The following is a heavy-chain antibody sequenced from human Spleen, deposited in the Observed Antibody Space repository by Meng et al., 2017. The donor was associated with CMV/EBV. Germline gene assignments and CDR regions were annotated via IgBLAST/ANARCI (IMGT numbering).Heavy chain of an antibody. D-gene: IGHD5-12*01. Sequence: ASVKVSCKASGYTFTSYGISWVRQAPGQGLEWMGWIGTYNGNTNYAQNLQGRVTLTTDTSTSTVYMEVRSPRSDDAAVYYCARDFAGGYDGFDYWGQGTRVTVSS. V-gene: IGHV1-18*01. CDR2: IGTYNGNT. J-gene: IGHJ4*02. CDR3: ARDFAGGYDGFDY. CDR1: GYTFTSYG.